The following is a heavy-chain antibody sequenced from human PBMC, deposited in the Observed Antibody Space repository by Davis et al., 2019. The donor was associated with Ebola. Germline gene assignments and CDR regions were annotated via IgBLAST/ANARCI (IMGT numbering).Heavy chain of an antibody. CDR1: GYAFSDFG. V-gene: IGHV1-18*01. CDR3: AREGYSSDWDDGFDF. CDR2: VSAHSGNT. J-gene: IGHJ4*02. D-gene: IGHD6-19*01. Sequence: ASVKVSCKASGYAFSDFGISWVRQAPGQGLEWMGWVSAHSGNTKYVQTLQGRVTMTTDTSTSTAHMELRNLIADDTAVYYCAREGYSSDWDDGFDFWGQGTLVTVSS.